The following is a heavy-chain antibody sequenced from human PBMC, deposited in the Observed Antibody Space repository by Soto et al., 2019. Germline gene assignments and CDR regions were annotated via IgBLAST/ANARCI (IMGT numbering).Heavy chain of an antibody. CDR3: ARAVGDSSSWYSNWFDP. CDR1: GGSISSYY. Sequence: SETLSLTCTVSGGSISSYYWSWIRQPPGKGLEWIGYIYYSGSTNYNPSLKSRVTISVDTSKNQFSLKLSSVTAADTAVYYCARAVGDSSSWYSNWFDPWGPGTLVTVSS. V-gene: IGHV4-59*01. J-gene: IGHJ5*02. D-gene: IGHD6-13*01. CDR2: IYYSGST.